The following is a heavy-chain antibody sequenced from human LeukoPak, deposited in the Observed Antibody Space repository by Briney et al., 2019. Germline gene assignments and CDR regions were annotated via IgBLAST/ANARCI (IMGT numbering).Heavy chain of an antibody. J-gene: IGHJ4*02. CDR2: IYYSGST. Sequence: PSETLSLTCTVSGGSISSSSYYWGWIRQPPGKGLEWIGSIYYSGSTYYNPSLKSRVTISVDTSKNQFSLKLSSVTAADTAVYYCARDTSYRSRKGNFDYWGQGTLVTVSS. D-gene: IGHD2-2*01. V-gene: IGHV4-39*07. CDR3: ARDTSYRSRKGNFDY. CDR1: GGSISSSSYY.